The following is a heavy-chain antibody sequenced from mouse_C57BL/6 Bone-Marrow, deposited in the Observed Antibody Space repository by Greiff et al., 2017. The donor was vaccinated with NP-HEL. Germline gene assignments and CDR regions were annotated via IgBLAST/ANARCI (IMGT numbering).Heavy chain of an antibody. Sequence: QVQLQQSGPELVKPGASVKISCKASGYTFTDYYINWVKQRPGQGLEWIGWIFPGSGSTDYNEKFKGKATLTVDKSSITAYMLLSSLTSEDSAVYVCTYGKRYYYAMDYGGQGTSVTVTS. CDR1: GYTFTDYY. D-gene: IGHD2-1*01. J-gene: IGHJ4*01. CDR3: TYGKRYYYAMDY. V-gene: IGHV1-75*01. CDR2: IFPGSGST.